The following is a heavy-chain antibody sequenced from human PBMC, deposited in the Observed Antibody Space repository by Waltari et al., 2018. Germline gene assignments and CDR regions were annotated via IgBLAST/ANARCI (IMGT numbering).Heavy chain of an antibody. D-gene: IGHD1-26*01. CDR2: IYHSGST. V-gene: IGHV4-38-2*01. J-gene: IGHJ3*02. CDR3: ARIPGRGIVGAEDAFDI. Sequence: QVQLQESGPGLVKPSETLSLTCAVSGYSISSGYYWGWIRQPPGKGLEWIGSIYHSGSTYYNPSLKSRVTISVDTSKNQFSLKLSSVTAADTAVYYCARIPGRGIVGAEDAFDIWGKGTTVTVSS. CDR1: GYSISSGYY.